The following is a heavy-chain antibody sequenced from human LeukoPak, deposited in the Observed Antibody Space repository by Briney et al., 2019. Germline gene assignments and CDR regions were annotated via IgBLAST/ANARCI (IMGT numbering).Heavy chain of an antibody. D-gene: IGHD4-23*01. J-gene: IGHJ4*02. CDR2: INPSGGTT. CDR1: GYIFTSYY. CDR3: ARATGGWEPKFDY. Sequence: ASVKVSCKASGYIFTSYYIHWVRQAPGQGLEWMGIINPSGGTTSYAQNFQGRVTMTRDTSTSTLYMDLSSLRSEDTAMYYCARATGGWEPKFDYWGQGTLVTVSS. V-gene: IGHV1-46*01.